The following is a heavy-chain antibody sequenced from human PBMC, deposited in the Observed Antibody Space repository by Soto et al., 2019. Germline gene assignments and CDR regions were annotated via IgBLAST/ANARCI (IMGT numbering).Heavy chain of an antibody. CDR2: IYYSGST. D-gene: IGHD4-17*01. Sequence: PSETLSLTCTVSGGSISSGDYYWSWIRQPPGKGLEWIGYIYYSGSTYYNPSLKSRVTISVDTSKNQFSLKLSSVTAADTAVYYCARERSLYDDGYYGMDVWGQGTTVTVSS. CDR1: GGSISSGDYY. J-gene: IGHJ6*02. V-gene: IGHV4-30-4*01. CDR3: ARERSLYDDGYYGMDV.